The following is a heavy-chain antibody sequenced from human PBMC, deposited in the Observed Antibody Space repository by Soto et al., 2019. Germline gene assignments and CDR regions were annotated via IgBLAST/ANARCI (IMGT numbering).Heavy chain of an antibody. V-gene: IGHV1-8*01. CDR2: MNPNSGNT. CDR1: VYTFTSYD. CDR3: ARRRNYDFWSGYYTWFDP. Sequence: EASVKVSCKASVYTFTSYDINWVRQATRQGLEWMGWMNPNSGNTGYAQKFQGRVTMTRNTSISTAYMELSSLRSEDTAVYYCARRRNYDFWSGYYTWFDPWGQGTLVTVSS. J-gene: IGHJ5*02. D-gene: IGHD3-3*01.